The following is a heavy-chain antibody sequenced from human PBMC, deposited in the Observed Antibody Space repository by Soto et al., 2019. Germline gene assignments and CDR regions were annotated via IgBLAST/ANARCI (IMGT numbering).Heavy chain of an antibody. CDR2: IYYSGST. J-gene: IGHJ4*02. V-gene: IGHV4-30-4*01. Sequence: SETLSLTCAVSGGSISSGDYYWSWIRQPPGKGLEWIGYIYYSGSTYYNPSLKSRVTISVDTSKNQFSLKLSSVTAADTAVYYCARDRDYYFDYWGQGTLVTSPQ. CDR1: GGSISSGDYY. CDR3: ARDRDYYFDY.